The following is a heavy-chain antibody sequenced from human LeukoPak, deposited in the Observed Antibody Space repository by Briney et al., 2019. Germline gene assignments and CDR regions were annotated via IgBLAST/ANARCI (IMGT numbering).Heavy chain of an antibody. CDR1: DDSFSSHY. CDR3: ARHSVGGNSAYWYFDL. D-gene: IGHD4-23*01. V-gene: IGHV4-59*08. Sequence: SETLSLTCAVSDDSFSSHYWTWIRQPPGKGLEWIGYISYIGSTNYNPSLKSRVTISIDTSRNQFSLRLSSVTAADTALYYCARHSVGGNSAYWYFDLWGRGTLVTVSS. J-gene: IGHJ2*01. CDR2: ISYIGST.